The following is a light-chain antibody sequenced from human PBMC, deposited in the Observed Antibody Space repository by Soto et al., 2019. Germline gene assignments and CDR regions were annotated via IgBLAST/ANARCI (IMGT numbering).Light chain of an antibody. Sequence: DIQMTQSPSSLSASVGDRVTITCQASQDITRFLNWYQHQPGKAPKLLIYDAPHLETGVPLRFSGSGSGTAFTLTISSLQPEDFATYYCQQYDTLPLTFGGGTRVEIK. J-gene: IGKJ4*01. CDR3: QQYDTLPLT. V-gene: IGKV1-33*01. CDR1: QDITRF. CDR2: DAP.